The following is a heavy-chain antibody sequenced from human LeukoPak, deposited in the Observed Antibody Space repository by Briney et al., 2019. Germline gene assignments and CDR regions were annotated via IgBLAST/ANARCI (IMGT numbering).Heavy chain of an antibody. V-gene: IGHV4-34*01. CDR1: GGSFSGYY. CDR3: ARGPSLHYYDSSGYFDY. Sequence: SETLSLTCAVYGGSFSGYYWSWIRQPPGKGLEWIGEINHSGSTNYNPSLKSRVTISVDTSKNQFSLKLSSVTAADTAVYYCARGPSLHYYDSSGYFDYWGQGTLVTVSS. D-gene: IGHD3-22*01. J-gene: IGHJ4*02. CDR2: INHSGST.